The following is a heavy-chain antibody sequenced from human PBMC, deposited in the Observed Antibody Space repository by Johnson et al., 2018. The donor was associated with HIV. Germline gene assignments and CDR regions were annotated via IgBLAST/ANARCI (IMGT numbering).Heavy chain of an antibody. CDR3: ARPGGGWYETAFDI. CDR2: ISGGDDDT. Sequence: QVQLVESGGGVVQPGRSLRLSCVVSGLTFIRYGVHWVRQAPGKGLEWVSFISGGDDDTYYADSVKGRFTISRDNSKNTLYMQMNSLRADDTAVYYCARPGGGWYETAFDIWGQGTMVTVSS. CDR1: GLTFIRYG. J-gene: IGHJ3*02. D-gene: IGHD6-19*01. V-gene: IGHV3-NL1*01.